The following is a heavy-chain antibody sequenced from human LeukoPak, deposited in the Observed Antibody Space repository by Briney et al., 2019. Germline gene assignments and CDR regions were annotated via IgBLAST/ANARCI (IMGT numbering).Heavy chain of an antibody. D-gene: IGHD5-18*01. J-gene: IGHJ6*02. CDR2: ISAYNGNT. V-gene: IGHV1-18*01. CDR3: ARDGYSYDTYYYGMDV. CDR1: GYTFTSYG. Sequence: GASVKVSCKASGYTFTSYGISWVRQAPGQGLEWMGWISAYNGNTNYAQKLQGRVTMTTDTSTSTVYMELRSLRSDDTAVYYCARDGYSYDTYYYGMDVWGQGTTVTVSS.